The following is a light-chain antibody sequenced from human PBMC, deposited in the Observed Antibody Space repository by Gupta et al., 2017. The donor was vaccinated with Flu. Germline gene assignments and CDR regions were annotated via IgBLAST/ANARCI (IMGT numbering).Light chain of an antibody. CDR1: QALFYSHRNTY. Sequence: VVITHSPPPLPVTLGQPAPTPCRSSQALFYSHRNTYFHCVPQTPAQPPRRLIHLVSYRDSGVPDRFSGTAPGTDFTLKISMVDAEDVGVYFSRQCAPWPWAFGQGTKVEIK. J-gene: IGKJ1*01. V-gene: IGKV2-30*01. CDR3: RQCAPWPWA. CDR2: LVS.